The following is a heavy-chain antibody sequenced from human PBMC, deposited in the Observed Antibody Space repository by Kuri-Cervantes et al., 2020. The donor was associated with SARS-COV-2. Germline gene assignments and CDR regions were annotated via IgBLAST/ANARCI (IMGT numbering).Heavy chain of an antibody. CDR3: ARAETYYGSGSYYY. CDR2: IMPIFGTA. J-gene: IGHJ4*02. D-gene: IGHD3-10*01. V-gene: IGHV1-69*13. CDR1: GGTLNTYS. Sequence: SVKVSCKASGGTLNTYSFSWVRQAPGQGLEWMGGIMPIFGTADYAQKFQGRVTITADESASTAYMELSSLRSEDTAVYYCARAETYYGSGSYYYWGQGTLVTVSS.